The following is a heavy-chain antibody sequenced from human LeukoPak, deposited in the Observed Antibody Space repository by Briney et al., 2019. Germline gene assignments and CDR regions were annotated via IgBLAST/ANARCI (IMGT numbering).Heavy chain of an antibody. D-gene: IGHD3-16*01. CDR2: ISPLFGSA. Sequence: AASVKVSCKASGGTFSRYTLNWVRQAPGQGLEWMGGISPLFGSAKYAQKFQGRVTITADKSTSTAYMELRSLRSEDTAVYYCARGYAFDYWGQGTLVTVSS. CDR1: GGTFSRYT. V-gene: IGHV1-69*06. J-gene: IGHJ4*02. CDR3: ARGYAFDY.